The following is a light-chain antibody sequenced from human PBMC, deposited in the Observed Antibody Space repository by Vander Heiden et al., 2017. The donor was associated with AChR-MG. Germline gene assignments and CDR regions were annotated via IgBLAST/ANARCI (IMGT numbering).Light chain of an antibody. CDR2: DAS. CDR3: QQYAKFPVT. CDR1: QDISSY. J-gene: IGKJ2*01. Sequence: DIQMTQSPSSLSASVGDRVTITCQASQDISSYLNWYQQKPGKVPKLLIYDASNLQTGVPSRFSGSGSGTDFVLIISSLQPEDIATYYCQQYAKFPVTFGQGTKLEIK. V-gene: IGKV1-33*01.